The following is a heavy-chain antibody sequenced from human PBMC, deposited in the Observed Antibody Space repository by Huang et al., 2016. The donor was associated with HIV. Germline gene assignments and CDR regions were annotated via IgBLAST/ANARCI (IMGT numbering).Heavy chain of an antibody. CDR1: GYTVSELS. J-gene: IGHJ3*02. CDR2: FDPEEGET. Sequence: QVQLVESGAELKKPGASVRVSCKVSGYTVSELSLHWVRQAPEKGLEWMGRFDPEEGETINAKRLQGRVTMTEETSTDTAYMELSSLRPEDTAVYYCATSTPDVGAGVLRSAFDIWGQGTMVTVSS. CDR3: ATSTPDVGAGVLRSAFDI. V-gene: IGHV1-24*01. D-gene: IGHD2-15*01.